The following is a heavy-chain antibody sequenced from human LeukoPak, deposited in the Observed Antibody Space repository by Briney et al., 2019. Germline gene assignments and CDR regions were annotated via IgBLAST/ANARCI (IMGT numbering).Heavy chain of an antibody. CDR1: GYTFTSYY. CDR3: ARSGSSGYYAGY. J-gene: IGHJ4*02. CDR2: INPSGGST. Sequence: ASVKVSCKASGYTFTSYYMHWVRQAPGQGLEWMGIINPSGGSTSYAQKFQGRVTMTRDMSTSTVYMELSSLRSEDTAVYYCARSGSSGYYAGYWGQGTLVTVSP. V-gene: IGHV1-46*01. D-gene: IGHD3-22*01.